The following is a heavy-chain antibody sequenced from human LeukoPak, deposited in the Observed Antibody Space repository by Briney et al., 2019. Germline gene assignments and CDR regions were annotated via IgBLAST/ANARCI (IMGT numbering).Heavy chain of an antibody. CDR2: VYVTGST. J-gene: IGHJ5*02. V-gene: IGHV4-4*07. CDR3: ARDRQWLVDH. Sequence: SETLSLTCTVPGDSISTYYWSWIRQPAGKGLEWIGRVYVTGSTNLNPALQSRATMSVDTSKNQFSLKLTSVTAADTAVYYCARDRQWLVDHWGQGTLVTASS. D-gene: IGHD6-19*01. CDR1: GDSISTYY.